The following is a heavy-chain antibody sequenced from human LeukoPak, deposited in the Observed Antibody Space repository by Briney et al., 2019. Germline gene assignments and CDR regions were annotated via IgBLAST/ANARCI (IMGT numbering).Heavy chain of an antibody. D-gene: IGHD3-10*01. CDR2: INHSGST. J-gene: IGHJ4*02. CDR1: GGSFSGYY. Sequence: PSETLSLTCAVYGGSFSGYYWSWIRQPPGKGLEWIGEINHSGSTNYNPSLKSRVTISVDTSKNQFSLKLSSVTAADTAVYYCARGFITMVRGPKLFGYWGQGTLVTVSS. CDR3: ARGFITMVRGPKLFGY. V-gene: IGHV4-34*01.